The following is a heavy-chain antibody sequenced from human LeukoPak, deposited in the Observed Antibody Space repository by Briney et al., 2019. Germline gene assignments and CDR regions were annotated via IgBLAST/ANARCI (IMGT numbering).Heavy chain of an antibody. CDR2: INPNSGAT. J-gene: IGHJ4*02. CDR3: AREYWNDY. CDR1: GYTFIGYY. D-gene: IGHD2-15*01. V-gene: IGHV1-2*02. Sequence: ASVKVSCKASGYTFIGYYIHWVRQAPGQGLEWMGWINPNSGATNYAQNFQGRVTMTRDTSINTAYMELSRLRSDDTAVYYRAREYWNDYWGQGTLVTVSS.